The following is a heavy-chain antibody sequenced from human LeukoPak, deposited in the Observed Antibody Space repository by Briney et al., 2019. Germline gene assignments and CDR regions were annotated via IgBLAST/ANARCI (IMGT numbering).Heavy chain of an antibody. V-gene: IGHV3-23*01. CDR2: ISGSGGST. Sequence: GSLRLSCAASGLTFSNYAMSWVRQAPGKGLEWVSTISGSGGSTYYADSVKGRFTISRDNSKNTLYLQMNSLRAEDTAVYYCARGAQDYYDSSGYYYVDYWGQGTLVTVSS. J-gene: IGHJ4*02. CDR3: ARGAQDYYDSSGYYYVDY. D-gene: IGHD3-22*01. CDR1: GLTFSNYA.